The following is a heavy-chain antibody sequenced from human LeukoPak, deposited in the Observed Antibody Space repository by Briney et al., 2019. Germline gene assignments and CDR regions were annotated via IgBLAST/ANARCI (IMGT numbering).Heavy chain of an antibody. Sequence: QTGGSLRLSCAASGFTFSNAWMSWVRQAPGKGLEWVSAISGSGGSTYYADSVKGRFTISRDNSKNTLYLQMNSLRAEDTAVYYCAKFSSATYCSGGSCYSAFFDYWGQGTLVTVSS. CDR3: AKFSSATYCSGGSCYSAFFDY. D-gene: IGHD2-15*01. CDR1: GFTFSNAW. CDR2: ISGSGGST. V-gene: IGHV3-23*01. J-gene: IGHJ4*02.